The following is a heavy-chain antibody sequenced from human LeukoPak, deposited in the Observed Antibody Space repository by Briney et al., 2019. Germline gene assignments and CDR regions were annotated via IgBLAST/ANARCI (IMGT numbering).Heavy chain of an antibody. Sequence: SETPSLICTISGGSISSSSYYCGWSRQPPGKGLEWIGYIYYSGSTNYNPSLKSRVTISVDTSKNQFSLKLSSVTAADTAEYYCAREPYGSGTFDYWGQGTLVTVSA. CDR1: GGSISSSSYY. CDR2: IYYSGST. D-gene: IGHD3-10*01. J-gene: IGHJ4*02. CDR3: AREPYGSGTFDY. V-gene: IGHV4-61*01.